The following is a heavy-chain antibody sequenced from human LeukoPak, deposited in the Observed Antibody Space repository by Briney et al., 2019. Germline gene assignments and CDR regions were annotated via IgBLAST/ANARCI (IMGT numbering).Heavy chain of an antibody. D-gene: IGHD3-10*01. Sequence: SETLSLTCTVSGGSMNNYYWNWIRQPPGKGLEWIGYTYYSGSTNYNPSLESRITISVDTSKNLFSLKLSSVTAADTAVYYCARVGGSNYYYYGMDVWGQGTTVTVSS. CDR1: GGSMNNYY. V-gene: IGHV4-59*01. J-gene: IGHJ6*02. CDR2: TYYSGST. CDR3: ARVGGSNYYYYGMDV.